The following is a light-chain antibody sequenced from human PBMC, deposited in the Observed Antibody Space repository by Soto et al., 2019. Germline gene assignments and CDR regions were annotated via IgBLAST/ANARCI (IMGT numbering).Light chain of an antibody. J-gene: IGLJ1*01. Sequence: QSVLTQPPSVSGAPGQRVTISCTGSSSNTGADYDVHWYQHLPGSAPKLLIYDNNIRPSGVPDRFSGSKSGTSASLAITGLQAEDEGDYYCSSYSSTSSLGVFGTGTKVTVL. CDR3: SSYSSTSSLGV. CDR1: SSNTGADYD. V-gene: IGLV1-40*01. CDR2: DNN.